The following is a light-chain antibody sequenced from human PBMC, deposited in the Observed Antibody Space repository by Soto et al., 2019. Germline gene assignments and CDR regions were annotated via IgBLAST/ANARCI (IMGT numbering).Light chain of an antibody. J-gene: IGKJ1*01. CDR2: AAS. Sequence: DIQMTQSPSSLSASVGARVTITCRASQSISSYINWYQQKPGKAPKLLIYAASSLQSGVPSRFSGSGSGTDFTLTISSLQPEDFATYYCQQSETFGQGTKVDIK. CDR1: QSISSY. CDR3: QQSET. V-gene: IGKV1-39*01.